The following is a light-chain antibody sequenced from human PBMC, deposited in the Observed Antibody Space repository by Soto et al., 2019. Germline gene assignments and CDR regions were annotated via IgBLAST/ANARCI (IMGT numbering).Light chain of an antibody. CDR1: QSVTSSY. V-gene: IGKV3-20*01. Sequence: EIVLTQSPGTLSLSPGERATLSCRASQSVTSSYLAWYQQKPGQAPRLLIYGASSRATGIPDRFSGSGSGTHFTLTISRLEAEDFAVYYCQQYSKSPLTFGGGTKVEIK. CDR2: GAS. CDR3: QQYSKSPLT. J-gene: IGKJ4*01.